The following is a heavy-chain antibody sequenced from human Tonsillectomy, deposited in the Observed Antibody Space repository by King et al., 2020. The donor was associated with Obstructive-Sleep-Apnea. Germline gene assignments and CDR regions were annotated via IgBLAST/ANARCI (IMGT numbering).Heavy chain of an antibody. J-gene: IGHJ6*02. V-gene: IGHV4-34*01. Sequence: VQLQQWGAGLLKPSETLSLTCAVYGGSFSGYYCSWIRQPPGKGLEWIGEINHSGSTNYNPSLKSRVTISVDTSKNQFSLKLGSVTAADTAVYYCARGYVLRFLEWSREGYYGMDVWGQGTTVTVSS. CDR3: ARGYVLRFLEWSREGYYGMDV. CDR2: INHSGST. CDR1: GGSFSGYY. D-gene: IGHD3-3*01.